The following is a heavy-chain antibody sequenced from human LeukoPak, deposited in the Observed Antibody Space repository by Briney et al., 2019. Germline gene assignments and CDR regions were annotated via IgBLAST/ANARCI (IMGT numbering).Heavy chain of an antibody. CDR2: ISSSSSYI. CDR1: GFTFSSYS. J-gene: IGHJ3*02. D-gene: IGHD5-24*01. CDR3: ARERDGYNPRGAFDI. V-gene: IGHV3-21*01. Sequence: GGSLRLSCAASGFTFSSYSMNWVRQAPGKGLEWVSSISSSSSYIYYADSVKGRFTISRDNAKNSLYLQMNSLRAEDTAVYYCARERDGYNPRGAFDIWGQGTMVTVSS.